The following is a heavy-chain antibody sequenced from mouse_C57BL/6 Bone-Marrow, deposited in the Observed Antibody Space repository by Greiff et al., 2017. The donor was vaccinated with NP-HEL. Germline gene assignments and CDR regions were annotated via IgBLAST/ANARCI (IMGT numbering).Heavy chain of an antibody. D-gene: IGHD1-1*01. Sequence: VKLMESGPGLVAPSQSLSITCTVSGFSLTSYAISWVRQPPGKGLEWLGVIWTGGGTNYNSALKSRLSISKDNSKSQVFLKMNSLQTDDTARYYCARGAYGSSIYAMDYWGQGTSVTVSS. CDR2: IWTGGGT. CDR3: ARGAYGSSIYAMDY. J-gene: IGHJ4*01. CDR1: GFSLTSYA. V-gene: IGHV2-9-1*01.